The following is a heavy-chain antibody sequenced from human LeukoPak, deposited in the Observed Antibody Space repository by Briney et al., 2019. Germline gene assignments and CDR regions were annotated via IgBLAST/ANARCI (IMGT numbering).Heavy chain of an antibody. J-gene: IGHJ4*02. V-gene: IGHV3-66*04. CDR2: IYSGGST. CDR3: ARHDYYDSSGYGPNYFDY. Sequence: GGSLRLSCAASGFTVSSNYMSRVRQAPGKGLEWVSVIYSGGSTYYADSVKGRFTISRDNSKNTLYLQMNSLRAEDTAVYYCARHDYYDSSGYGPNYFDYWGQGTLVTVSS. CDR1: GFTVSSNY. D-gene: IGHD3-22*01.